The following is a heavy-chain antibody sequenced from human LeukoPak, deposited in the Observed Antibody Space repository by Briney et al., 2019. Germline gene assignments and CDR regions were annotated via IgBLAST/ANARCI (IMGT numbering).Heavy chain of an antibody. J-gene: IGHJ4*02. Sequence: GRSLRLSCAASGFTFTTYWMSWVRQAPGKGLEWVSVIYSGGSTYYADSVKGRFTISRDNSKNTLYLQMNSLRAEDTAVYYCTKDDGNNYGCLDYWGQGTLVTVSS. CDR2: IYSGGST. V-gene: IGHV3-66*01. CDR3: TKDDGNNYGCLDY. CDR1: GFTFTTYW. D-gene: IGHD5-18*01.